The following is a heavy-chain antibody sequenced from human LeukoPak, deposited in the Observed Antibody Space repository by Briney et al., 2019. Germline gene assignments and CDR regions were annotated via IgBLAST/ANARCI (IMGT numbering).Heavy chain of an antibody. J-gene: IGHJ4*02. Sequence: SSETLSLTCTVSGGSIRDTTYYWGWIRQPPGKGLEWIGSIYYSGNTYYNPSLMSRVTISVDTSKNQFSLNLSSVTAADTAVYYCARAPHFFDISGSRYYFDYWGQGTLATVSS. V-gene: IGHV4-39*07. CDR1: GGSIRDTTYY. D-gene: IGHD3-22*01. CDR3: ARAPHFFDISGSRYYFDY. CDR2: IYYSGNT.